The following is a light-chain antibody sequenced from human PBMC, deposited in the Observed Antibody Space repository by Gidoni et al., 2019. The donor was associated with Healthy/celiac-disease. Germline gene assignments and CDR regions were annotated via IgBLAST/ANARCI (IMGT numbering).Light chain of an antibody. Sequence: SYELTQPPSVSVSPGQTASIPCSGDKLGDKYACWYQQKPGQSPVLVIYQDIKRPSGIPERFSGSNSGNTATLTISGTQAMDEADYYCQAWDSSTAVFGTGTKVTVL. CDR3: QAWDSSTAV. V-gene: IGLV3-1*01. CDR1: KLGDKY. J-gene: IGLJ1*01. CDR2: QDI.